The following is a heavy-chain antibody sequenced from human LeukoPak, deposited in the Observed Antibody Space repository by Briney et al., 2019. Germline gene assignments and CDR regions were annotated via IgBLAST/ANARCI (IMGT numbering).Heavy chain of an antibody. CDR1: GFTFDDYA. CDR3: AKDISSNYALQY. V-gene: IGHV3-43D*03. J-gene: IGHJ4*02. CDR2: ISWDGSSI. Sequence: GGSLRLSCAASGFTFDDYAMHWVRQAPGKGLEWVSLISWDGSSIYYADSVKGRFTISRDNSKNSLWLQMNSLRAEDTALYYCAKDISSNYALQYWGQGTLVTVSS. D-gene: IGHD4/OR15-4a*01.